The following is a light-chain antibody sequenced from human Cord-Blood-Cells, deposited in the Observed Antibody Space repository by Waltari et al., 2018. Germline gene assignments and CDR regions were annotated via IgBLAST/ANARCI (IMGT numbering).Light chain of an antibody. J-gene: IGKJ2*01. CDR3: QQSYSTPYT. CDR1: QSISSY. CDR2: AAS. Sequence: DIQMTHSPSSLSASVGDRDTTTCRASQSISSYLNWYQQKPGKAPKLLIYAASSLRSGVPSRFSGSGSGTDFTLTISSLQPEDFATYYCQQSYSTPYTFGQGTKLEIK. V-gene: IGKV1-39*01.